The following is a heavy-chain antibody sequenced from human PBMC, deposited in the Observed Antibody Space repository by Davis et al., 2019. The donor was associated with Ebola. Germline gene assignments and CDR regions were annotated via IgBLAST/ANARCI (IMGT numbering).Heavy chain of an antibody. CDR3: ARPIEKRCSPGCFDL. D-gene: IGHD4/OR15-4a*01. CDR2: MNPDSGNT. Sequence: ASVKVSCKASGYTFTSYGISWVRQAPGQGLEWMGWMNPDSGNTGYASKFQGRVTMTRDNSINTAYMELRSLTSDDTGVYYCARPIEKRCSPGCFDLWGRGTLVTVSS. J-gene: IGHJ2*01. V-gene: IGHV1-8*02. CDR1: GYTFTSYG.